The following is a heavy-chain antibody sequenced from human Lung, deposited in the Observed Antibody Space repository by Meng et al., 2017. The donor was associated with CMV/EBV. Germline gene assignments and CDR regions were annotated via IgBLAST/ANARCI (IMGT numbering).Heavy chain of an antibody. J-gene: IGHJ5*02. V-gene: IGHV1-18*01. CDR1: GCTFTDYG. Sequence: ASVKVSXKASGCTFTDYGISWVRQAPGQGLEWMGWISAYNGDTNYARNLRGRVTMTTDTSTTTAYMELRSLRSDDTAVYYCARDLQYCGSTSCYDDCFDPWGQGTLVTFSS. D-gene: IGHD2-2*01. CDR3: ARDLQYCGSTSCYDDCFDP. CDR2: ISAYNGDT.